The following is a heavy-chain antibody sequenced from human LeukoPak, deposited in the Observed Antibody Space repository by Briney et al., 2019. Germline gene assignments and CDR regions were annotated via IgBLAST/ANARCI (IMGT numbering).Heavy chain of an antibody. CDR1: GYTFSRYG. CDR3: AKDPGYSYDYFDY. CDR2: ISYDGSNK. J-gene: IGHJ4*02. D-gene: IGHD5-18*01. Sequence: PGRSLRLSCAASGYTFSRYGMHWVRQAPGKGLEWVAVISYDGSNKYYADSVKGRFTISRDNSKNTLYLQMNSLRAEDTAVYYCAKDPGYSYDYFDYWGQGTLLTVSS. V-gene: IGHV3-30*18.